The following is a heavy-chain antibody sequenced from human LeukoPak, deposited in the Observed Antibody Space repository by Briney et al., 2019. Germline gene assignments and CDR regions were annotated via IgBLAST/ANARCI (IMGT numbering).Heavy chain of an antibody. CDR1: GYSFNEYY. CDR3: ARDLAMYCGGGSCYSDGFGF. J-gene: IGHJ3*01. V-gene: IGHV1-2*02. Sequence: ASVKVCCKASGYSFNEYYVHWVRQAPGQGLEWMGWINPNSGATNYAQNFQGRVTMTRDMSISTAYMDLSRLRSDDTAVYYCARDLAMYCGGGSCYSDGFGFWGQGTMVTVSS. CDR2: INPNSGAT. D-gene: IGHD2-15*01.